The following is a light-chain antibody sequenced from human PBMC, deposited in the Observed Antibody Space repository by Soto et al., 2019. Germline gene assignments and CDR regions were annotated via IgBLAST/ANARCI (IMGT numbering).Light chain of an antibody. CDR2: GAS. CDR3: QQRSNWPRT. V-gene: IGKV3-11*01. CDR1: QTVSRNY. Sequence: EIVLAQSPSTLSLSLRERATLXXRASQTVSRNYVAWYRQKPGKAPWLXSDGASHRAGGVPDRFSGSGAGSDFTLTISSLEPADFAVYSCQQRSNWPRTFGQGTKVDNK. J-gene: IGKJ1*01.